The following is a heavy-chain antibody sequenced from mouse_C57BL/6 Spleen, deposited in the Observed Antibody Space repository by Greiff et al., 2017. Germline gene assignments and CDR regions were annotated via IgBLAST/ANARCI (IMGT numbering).Heavy chain of an antibody. J-gene: IGHJ4*01. D-gene: IGHD1-1*01. V-gene: IGHV5-17*01. CDR3: ARLYYGSSLYYAMDY. Sequence: EVQRVESGGGLVKPGGSLKLSCAASGFTFSDYGMHWVRQAPEKGLEWVAYISSGSSTIYYAHTVKGRFTISRVNAKNTLFLQMTSLRSEDTAMYYCARLYYGSSLYYAMDYWGQGTSVTVSS. CDR1: GFTFSDYG. CDR2: ISSGSSTI.